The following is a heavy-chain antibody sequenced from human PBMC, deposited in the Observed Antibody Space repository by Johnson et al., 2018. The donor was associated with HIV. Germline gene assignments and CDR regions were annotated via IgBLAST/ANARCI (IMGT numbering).Heavy chain of an antibody. Sequence: VQLVESGGGLVQPGGSLRLSCAASGLIFSRSWMHWVRQAPGKGLVWVSRTNSDGTTTNYADSVKGRFTISRDKAKNTLHLQMNSLRAEDTAVYYSARGEDGVDAFDIWGQGTMVTVSS. V-gene: IGHV3-74*02. CDR3: ARGEDGVDAFDI. D-gene: IGHD4-17*01. CDR1: GLIFSRSW. J-gene: IGHJ3*02. CDR2: TNSDGTTT.